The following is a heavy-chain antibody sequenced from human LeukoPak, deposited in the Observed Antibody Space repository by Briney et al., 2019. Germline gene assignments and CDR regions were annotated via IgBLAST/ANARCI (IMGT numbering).Heavy chain of an antibody. J-gene: IGHJ4*02. V-gene: IGHV1-18*01. CDR2: ISAYNGYT. CDR3: ARSEGPYYYDRSGYRDY. D-gene: IGHD3-22*01. Sequence: ASVKVSCKASGYIFTSSGISWVRQAPGQGLEWMGWISAYNGYTNYAQMFQDRVTMTTDTSTTTAYMELRSLRSDDTAVYYCARSEGPYYYDRSGYRDYWGQGTLVTVSS. CDR1: GYIFTSSG.